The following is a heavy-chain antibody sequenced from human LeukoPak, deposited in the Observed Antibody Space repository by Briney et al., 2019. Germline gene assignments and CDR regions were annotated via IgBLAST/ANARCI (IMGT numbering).Heavy chain of an antibody. D-gene: IGHD4/OR15-4a*01. CDR1: GYTFTSYY. CDR2: INPSGGST. Sequence: ASVKVSCKASGYTFTSYYMHWVRQAPGQGLEWMGIINPSGGSTSYAQKFQGRVTMTRDMSTSTVYMELNSLRADDTAVYYCARRAGAYSHPYDYWGQGTLVTVSS. J-gene: IGHJ4*02. CDR3: ARRAGAYSHPYDY. V-gene: IGHV1-46*01.